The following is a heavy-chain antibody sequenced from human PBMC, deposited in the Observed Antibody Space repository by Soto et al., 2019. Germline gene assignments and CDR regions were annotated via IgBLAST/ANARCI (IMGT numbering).Heavy chain of an antibody. D-gene: IGHD5-12*01. J-gene: IGHJ6*02. CDR2: IYYKSRWYN. CDR1: GDTVSTNTAA. CDR3: ARDWGYDPDPTYYYGMDV. Sequence: PSQTLSLTCAISGDTVSTNTAAWNGIRQSPSRGLEWLGRIYYKSRWYNDYSESLKSRIAIIPDTSRNQFSLQLNSVIPEDTAVYYCARDWGYDPDPTYYYGMDVWGQGTKVTVSS. V-gene: IGHV6-1*01.